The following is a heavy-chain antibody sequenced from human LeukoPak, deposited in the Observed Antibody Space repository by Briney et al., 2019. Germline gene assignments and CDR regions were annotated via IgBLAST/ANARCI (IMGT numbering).Heavy chain of an antibody. CDR1: GYTFTSYG. Sequence: ASVKVSCKASGYTFTSYGISWVRQAPGQGLEWMGWISAYNGNTNYAQKLQGRVTMTTDTSTSTAYMELRSLRSDDTAVYYCARLSYDILTGYYIWFPDYWGQGTLVTVSS. CDR2: ISAYNGNT. D-gene: IGHD3-9*01. V-gene: IGHV1-18*01. CDR3: ARLSYDILTGYYIWFPDY. J-gene: IGHJ4*02.